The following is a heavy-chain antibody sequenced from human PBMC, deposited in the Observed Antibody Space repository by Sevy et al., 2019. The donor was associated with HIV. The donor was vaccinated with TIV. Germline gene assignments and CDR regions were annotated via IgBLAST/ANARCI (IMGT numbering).Heavy chain of an antibody. D-gene: IGHD3-22*01. CDR2: IKQDGSEK. Sequence: GGSLRLSCAASGFTFSSYWMSWVRQAPGKGLEWVANIKQDGSEKKYVDSVKGRFTISRDNAKNELYLQMNSLRAEDTAVYYCARATDYYDSSGYSYWGQGTLVTVSS. J-gene: IGHJ4*02. CDR3: ARATDYYDSSGYSY. CDR1: GFTFSSYW. V-gene: IGHV3-7*01.